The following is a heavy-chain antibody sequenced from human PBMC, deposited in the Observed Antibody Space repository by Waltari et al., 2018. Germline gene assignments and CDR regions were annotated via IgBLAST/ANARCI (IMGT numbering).Heavy chain of an antibody. CDR1: GGTFSSYA. CDR3: ARSRWSTMIVVVNYDAFDI. V-gene: IGHV1-69*04. Sequence: QVQLVQSGAEVKKPGSSVKVSCKASGGTFSSYAISWVRQAHGKGLEWMGRIIPILGIANYAQKFQGRVTITADKSTSTAYMELSSLRSEDTAVYYCARSRWSTMIVVVNYDAFDIWGQGTMVTVSS. CDR2: IIPILGIA. D-gene: IGHD3-22*01. J-gene: IGHJ3*02.